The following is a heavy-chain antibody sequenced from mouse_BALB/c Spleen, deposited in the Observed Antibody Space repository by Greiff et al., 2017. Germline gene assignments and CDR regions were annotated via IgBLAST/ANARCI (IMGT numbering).Heavy chain of an antibody. V-gene: IGHV14-3*02. CDR2: IDPANGNT. D-gene: IGHD2-1*01. J-gene: IGHJ4*01. CDR3: ARLYGNYNYAMDY. Sequence: EVQLQQSGAELVKPGASVKLSCTASGFNIKDTYMHWVKQRPEQGLEWIGRIDPANGNTKYDPKFQGKATITADTSSNTAYLQLSSLTSEDTAVYCCARLYGNYNYAMDYGGQGTSVTVSS. CDR1: GFNIKDTY.